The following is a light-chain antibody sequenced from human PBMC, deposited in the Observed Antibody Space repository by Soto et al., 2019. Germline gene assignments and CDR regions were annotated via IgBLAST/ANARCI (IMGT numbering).Light chain of an antibody. CDR1: QSVSSSY. CDR2: GAS. Sequence: EVVMTQSPATLSVSPGERATLSCRASQSVSSSYLAWYQQKPGQAPRLLIYGASTRATGIPARFSGSGSGTEFTLTISSLQSEDLAVYYCQQYDNWWTFGQGTKVDIK. J-gene: IGKJ1*01. CDR3: QQYDNWWT. V-gene: IGKV3-15*01.